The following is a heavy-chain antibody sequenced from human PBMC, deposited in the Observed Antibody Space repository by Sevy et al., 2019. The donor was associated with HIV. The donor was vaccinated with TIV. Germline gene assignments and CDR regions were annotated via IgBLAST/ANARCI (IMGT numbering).Heavy chain of an antibody. D-gene: IGHD3-3*01. Sequence: GGSLRLSCAASGFTFSSYSMNWVRQAPGKGLEWVSSISSSSSYIYYADSVKGRFTISRDNAKNSLYLQMNSLRAEDTAVYYCARDQPTPYYDFWSGYGSYYYYGMDVWAKGPRSPSP. CDR3: ARDQPTPYYDFWSGYGSYYYYGMDV. CDR2: ISSSSSYI. V-gene: IGHV3-21*01. J-gene: IGHJ6*02. CDR1: GFTFSSYS.